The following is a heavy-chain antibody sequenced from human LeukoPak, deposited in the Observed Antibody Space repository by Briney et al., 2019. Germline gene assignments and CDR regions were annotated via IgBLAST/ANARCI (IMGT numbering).Heavy chain of an antibody. Sequence: GGSLRLSCAASGFTFSIYAMSWVRQAPGKGLQWVSSITSRGESTWYVDSVKGRFTITRDNSENTLYLQTHSLRAQDTAVYYCARDRPNYYGSDGHYYRRDGDYWGRGTLVSVSS. CDR3: ARDRPNYYGSDGHYYRRDGDY. CDR2: ITSRGEST. J-gene: IGHJ4*02. D-gene: IGHD3-22*01. V-gene: IGHV3-23*01. CDR1: GFTFSIYA.